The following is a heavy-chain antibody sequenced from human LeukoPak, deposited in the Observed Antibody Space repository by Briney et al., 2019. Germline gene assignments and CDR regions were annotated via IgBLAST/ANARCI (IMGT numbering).Heavy chain of an antibody. D-gene: IGHD1-14*01. J-gene: IGHJ4*02. CDR1: GFTFSSYS. Sequence: GGSLRLSCAASGFTFSSYSMNWVRQAPGKGLEWVSSISSSSSYIYYADSVKGRYTISRDNAKNSLYLQMNSLRAEDTAVYYCARDFGFGIGYWGQGTLVTVSS. CDR3: ARDFGFGIGY. CDR2: ISSSSSYI. V-gene: IGHV3-21*01.